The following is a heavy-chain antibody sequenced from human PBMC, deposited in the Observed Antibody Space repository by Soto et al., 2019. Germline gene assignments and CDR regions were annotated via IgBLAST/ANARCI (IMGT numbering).Heavy chain of an antibody. D-gene: IGHD1-26*01. CDR3: AREMVVGAAPDY. J-gene: IGHJ4*02. Sequence: QVLLVQSGAEVKQPGSSVKVSCKASGGTFSSYTISWVRQAPGQGLEWMGRIIPILGIANYAQKFQGRVTITADKSTSTAYMELSSLRSEDTAVYYCAREMVVGAAPDYWGQGTLVTVSS. V-gene: IGHV1-69*08. CDR1: GGTFSSYT. CDR2: IIPILGIA.